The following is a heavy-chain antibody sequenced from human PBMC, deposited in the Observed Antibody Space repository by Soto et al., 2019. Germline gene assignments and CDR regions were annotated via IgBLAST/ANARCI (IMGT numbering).Heavy chain of an antibody. V-gene: IGHV3-30*18. D-gene: IGHD1-7*01. CDR2: ISYDGSNK. Sequence: GGSLRLSCAASGFTFSSYGMHWVRQAPGKGLEWVAVISYDGSNKYYADSVKGRFTISRDNSKNTLYLQMNSLRAEDTAVYYCAKGQYNWNFVDGIDYWGQGTLVTVS. J-gene: IGHJ4*02. CDR1: GFTFSSYG. CDR3: AKGQYNWNFVDGIDY.